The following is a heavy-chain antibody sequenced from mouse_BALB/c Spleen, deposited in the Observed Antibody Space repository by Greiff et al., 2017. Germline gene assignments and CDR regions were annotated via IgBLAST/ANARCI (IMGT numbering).Heavy chain of an antibody. CDR2: INPSTGYT. CDR3: ARKGYDYFDY. CDR1: GYTFTSYW. V-gene: IGHV1-7*01. J-gene: IGHJ2*01. Sequence: QVQLQQSGAELAKPGASVKMSCKASGYTFTSYWMHWVKQRPGQGLEWIGYINPSTGYTEYNQKFTDKATLTADKSSSTAYMQLSSLTSEDSAVYYCARKGYDYFDYWGQGTTLTVSS.